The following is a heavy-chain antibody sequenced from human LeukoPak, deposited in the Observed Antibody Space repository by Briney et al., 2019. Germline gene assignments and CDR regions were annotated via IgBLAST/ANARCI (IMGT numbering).Heavy chain of an antibody. CDR2: IIPILGIA. Sequence: SVKVSCKASGGTLSSYAISWVRQAPGHGLEWMGRIIPILGIANYAQKFQGRVTITADKSTSTAYMELSSLRSEDTAVYYCARSRLGYDSSGYYLEHNWFDPWGQGTLVTVSS. D-gene: IGHD3-22*01. V-gene: IGHV1-69*04. J-gene: IGHJ5*02. CDR3: ARSRLGYDSSGYYLEHNWFDP. CDR1: GGTLSSYA.